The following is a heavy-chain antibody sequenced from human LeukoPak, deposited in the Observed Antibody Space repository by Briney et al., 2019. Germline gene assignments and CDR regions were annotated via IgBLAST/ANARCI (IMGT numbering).Heavy chain of an antibody. D-gene: IGHD3-9*01. CDR1: GLTFSNYA. Sequence: GRCLSPACAASGLTFSNYAMSWVRQPAGKGLGWVSAIKGSGGGTYYADSVKGRFTISRDNSKNTLYLQMNSLRAEETAVYYCAKWGDYDVLTGYYDPDYWGQGTLVTVSS. V-gene: IGHV3-23*01. CDR2: IKGSGGGT. CDR3: AKWGDYDVLTGYYDPDY. J-gene: IGHJ4*02.